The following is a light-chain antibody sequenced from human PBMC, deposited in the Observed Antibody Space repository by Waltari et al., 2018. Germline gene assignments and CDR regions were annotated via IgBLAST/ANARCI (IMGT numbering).Light chain of an antibody. CDR2: RNN. V-gene: IGLV1-47*03. CDR3: ATWDDSLSGWV. J-gene: IGLJ3*02. Sequence: QSVLTQPPSASGTPGQRVTISCSGSSSNIGSNYVYWYQQLPGTAPKLLIYRNNQRPSGVPDRFSGSKSGTSASLAISGLWSEDEADYYCATWDDSLSGWVF. CDR1: SSNIGSNY.